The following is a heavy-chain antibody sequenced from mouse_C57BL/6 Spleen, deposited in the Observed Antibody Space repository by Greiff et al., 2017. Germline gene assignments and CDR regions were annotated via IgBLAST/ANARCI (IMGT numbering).Heavy chain of an antibody. D-gene: IGHD1-1*01. Sequence: EVQLQQSGPGLVKPSQSLSLTCSVTGYSITSGYYWNWIRQFPGNKLEWMGYISYDGSNNYNPSLKNRISITRDTSKNQFFLKLNSVTTEDTATYYCAREGTTVVDLYYFDYWGQGTTLTVSS. CDR2: ISYDGSN. CDR1: GYSITSGYY. V-gene: IGHV3-6*01. CDR3: AREGTTVVDLYYFDY. J-gene: IGHJ2*01.